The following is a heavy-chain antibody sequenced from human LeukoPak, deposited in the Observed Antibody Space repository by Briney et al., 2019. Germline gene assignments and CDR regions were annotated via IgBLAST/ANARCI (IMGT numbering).Heavy chain of an antibody. V-gene: IGHV3-21*01. Sequence: GGSLRLSCAASGFTFNSYAMSWVRQAPGKGLEWVSSISSSSSYIYYADSVKGRFTISRDNAKNSLYLQMNSLRAEDTAVYYCARYSGSYYSLNYYYGMDVWGQGTTVTVSS. CDR3: ARYSGSYYSLNYYYGMDV. J-gene: IGHJ6*02. CDR2: ISSSSSYI. D-gene: IGHD1-26*01. CDR1: GFTFNSYA.